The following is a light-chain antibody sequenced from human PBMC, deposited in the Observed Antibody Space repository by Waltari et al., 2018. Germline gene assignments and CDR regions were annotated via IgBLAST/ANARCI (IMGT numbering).Light chain of an antibody. J-gene: IGLJ2*01. CDR3: QSYDLSLRGWGA. V-gene: IGLV1-40*01. CDR1: SSNIGAGYD. CDR2: RNN. Sequence: QSVLTQPPSVSGAPGQRVTISCAGPSSNIGAGYDVHWYQQLPGLAPKLLIYRNNNRPSGVPDRFSGSKSGTSASLAITGLQAEDEADYYCQSYDLSLRGWGAFGGGTKVTVL.